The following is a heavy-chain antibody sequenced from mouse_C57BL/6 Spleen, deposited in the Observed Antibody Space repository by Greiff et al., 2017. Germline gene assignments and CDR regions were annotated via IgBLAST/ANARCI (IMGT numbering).Heavy chain of an antibody. CDR2: ISGGGGNT. J-gene: IGHJ1*03. CDR1: GFTFSSYT. Sequence: EVQVVESGGGLVKPGGSLKLSCAASGFTFSSYTMSWVRQTPEKRLEWVATISGGGGNTYYPDSVKGRFTISRDNAKNTLYLQMSSLRSEDTALYYCARSYDYDGYFDVWGTGTTVTVSS. D-gene: IGHD2-4*01. V-gene: IGHV5-9*01. CDR3: ARSYDYDGYFDV.